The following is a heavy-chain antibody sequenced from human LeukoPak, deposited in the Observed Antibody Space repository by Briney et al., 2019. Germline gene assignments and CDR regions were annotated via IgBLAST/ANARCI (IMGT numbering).Heavy chain of an antibody. J-gene: IGHJ3*02. Sequence: ASVKVSCKASGYTFTSYDINWVRQATGQGLEWMGWMNPNSGNTGYAQKFQGRVTMTRSTSISTAYMELSSLRSEDTAVYYCARGRYSGSYYSRAFDIWGQGTMVTVSS. V-gene: IGHV1-8*01. CDR2: MNPNSGNT. CDR3: ARGRYSGSYYSRAFDI. CDR1: GYTFTSYD. D-gene: IGHD1-26*01.